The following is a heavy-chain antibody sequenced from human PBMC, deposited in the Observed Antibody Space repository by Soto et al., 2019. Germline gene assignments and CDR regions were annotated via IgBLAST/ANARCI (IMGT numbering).Heavy chain of an antibody. CDR3: ARSAGWYAVQS. CDR2: GFHTGTT. Sequence: QVQLQESGPGLVKPSGTLSLTCAVSGDSVSSPYYWCWVRQPPGKGLEWIGDGFHTGTTSYNPSLRSRVTISMDKSNNQFSLALSYVTAADTAVYYCARSAGWYAVQSWGQGTLVIVSS. V-gene: IGHV4-4*02. J-gene: IGHJ5*02. CDR1: GDSVSSPYY. D-gene: IGHD6-19*01.